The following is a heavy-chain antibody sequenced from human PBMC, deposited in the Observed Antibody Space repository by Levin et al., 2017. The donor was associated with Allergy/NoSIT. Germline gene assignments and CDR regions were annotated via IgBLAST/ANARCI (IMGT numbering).Heavy chain of an antibody. CDR3: AKGGTTLADY. CDR2: INSDGSST. J-gene: IGHJ4*02. Sequence: ASVKVSCAASGFTFSNYWMHWVRQAPGKGLVWVSRINSDGSSTSYADSVKGRFTISRDNAKDTLYLQMNSLRPEDTAVYYCAKGGTTLADYWGQGTLVTVSS. D-gene: IGHD1-14*01. V-gene: IGHV3-74*01. CDR1: GFTFSNYW.